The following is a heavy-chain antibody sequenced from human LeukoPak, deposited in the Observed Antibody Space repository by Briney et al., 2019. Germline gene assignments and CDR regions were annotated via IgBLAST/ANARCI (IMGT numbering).Heavy chain of an antibody. CDR3: ARVRRGYSYGTRWYFDL. V-gene: IGHV4-34*01. Sequence: SETLPLTCAVYGGSFSGYYWSWIRQPPGKGLEWIGEINHSGSTNYNPSLKSRVTISVDTSKNQFSLKLSSVTAADTAVYYCARVRRGYSYGTRWYFDLWGRGTLVTVSS. D-gene: IGHD5-18*01. CDR1: GGSFSGYY. J-gene: IGHJ2*01. CDR2: INHSGST.